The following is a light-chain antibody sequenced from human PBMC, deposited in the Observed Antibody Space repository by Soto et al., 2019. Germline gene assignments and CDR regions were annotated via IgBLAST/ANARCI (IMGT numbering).Light chain of an antibody. CDR1: QSISSY. Sequence: DIQMTQSPSSVSASVFDRVTITFRASQSISSYLNWYQQKQGKAPKLLIYDASNLETGVPSRFSGSGSGTDFTVTISSLQPEDFATYSCQQYYNLPITFCQGTRLEIK. V-gene: IGKV1-33*01. J-gene: IGKJ5*01. CDR3: QQYYNLPIT. CDR2: DAS.